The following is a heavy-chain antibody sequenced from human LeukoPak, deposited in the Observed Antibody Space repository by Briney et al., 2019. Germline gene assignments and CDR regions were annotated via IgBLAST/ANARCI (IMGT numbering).Heavy chain of an antibody. CDR2: IKQAGSEK. V-gene: IGHV3-7*01. Sequence: GGSLRLSCAASDFTFSNYWMSWVRQAPGKGLEWVANIKQAGSEKYYVDSVKGRFTVSRDNAKNSLFLQMNSLRAEDTAVYYCARGEADSRHWGQGTLVTVSS. CDR1: DFTFSNYW. CDR3: ARGEADSRH. D-gene: IGHD6-13*01. J-gene: IGHJ4*02.